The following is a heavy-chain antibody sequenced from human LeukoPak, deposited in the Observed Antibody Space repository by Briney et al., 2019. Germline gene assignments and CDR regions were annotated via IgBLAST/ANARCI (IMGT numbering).Heavy chain of an antibody. CDR1: GYTFPSYF. J-gene: IGHJ6*02. CDR2: INPSGGST. Sequence: GSVKVSCKASGYTFPSYFMHWVRQAPGQGLEWMGIINPSGGSTSYAQKFQGRVTMTRDTSTSTVYMVLSSLRSEDTAVYYCASTFMGYCSGGSCYPDRYYYYGMDVWGQGTTVTVSS. V-gene: IGHV1-46*01. CDR3: ASTFMGYCSGGSCYPDRYYYYGMDV. D-gene: IGHD2-15*01.